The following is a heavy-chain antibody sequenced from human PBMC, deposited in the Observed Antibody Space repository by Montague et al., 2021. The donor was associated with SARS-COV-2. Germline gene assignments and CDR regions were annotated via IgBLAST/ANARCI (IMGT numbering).Heavy chain of an antibody. CDR1: GGSISSSSYY. CDR2: IYYSGST. V-gene: IGHV4-39*02. D-gene: IGHD3-9*01. Sequence: SETLSLTCTVSGGSISSSSYYWGWIRQPPGKGLEWIGSIYYSGSTYYNPSLKSRVTISVDTSKNQFSLKLSSVTAADTAVYYCAREGSAGYFDWLGDWGQGTLVTVSS. J-gene: IGHJ4*02. CDR3: AREGSAGYFDWLGD.